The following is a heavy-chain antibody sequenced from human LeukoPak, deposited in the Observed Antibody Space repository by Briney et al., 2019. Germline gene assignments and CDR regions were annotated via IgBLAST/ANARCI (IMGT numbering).Heavy chain of an antibody. V-gene: IGHV4-34*01. CDR1: GGSFSGYY. Sequence: SETPSLTCAVYGGSFSGYYWSWIRQPPGKGLEWIGEINHSGSTNYNPSLKSRVTISVDTSKNQFSLKLSSVTAADTAVYYCASYYYYYGMDVWGQGTTVTVSS. J-gene: IGHJ6*02. CDR3: ASYYYYYGMDV. CDR2: INHSGST.